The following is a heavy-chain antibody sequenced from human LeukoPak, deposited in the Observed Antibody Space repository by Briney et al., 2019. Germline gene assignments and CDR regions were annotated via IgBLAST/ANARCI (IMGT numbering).Heavy chain of an antibody. Sequence: SQTLSLTCTVSGGSISSGSYYWSWIRQPAGKGLEWIGRIYTSGSTNYNPSLKSRVTISVDTSKNQFSLKLSSVTAADTAVYYCARDKDHSSGWYDAFDIWGQGTMVTVSS. J-gene: IGHJ3*02. D-gene: IGHD6-19*01. CDR2: IYTSGST. V-gene: IGHV4-61*02. CDR3: ARDKDHSSGWYDAFDI. CDR1: GGSISSGSYY.